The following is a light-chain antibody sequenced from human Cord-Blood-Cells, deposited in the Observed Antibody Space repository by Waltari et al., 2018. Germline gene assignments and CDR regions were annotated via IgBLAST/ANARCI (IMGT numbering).Light chain of an antibody. CDR3: SSYTSSSTWV. J-gene: IGLJ3*02. CDR1: SSDVGGYNY. CDR2: DVS. V-gene: IGLV2-14*01. Sequence: QSALTQPASVSGSPGQSITISCTGTSSDVGGYNYFSWYQQHPGKAPKLMFYDVSKRPSGVSNRFSGSKSGNTASLTISGLQAEDEADYYCSSYTSSSTWVFGGGTKLTVL.